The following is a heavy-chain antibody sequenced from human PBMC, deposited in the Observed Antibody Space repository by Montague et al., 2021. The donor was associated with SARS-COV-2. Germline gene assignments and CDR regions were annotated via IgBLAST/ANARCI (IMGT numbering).Heavy chain of an antibody. CDR1: GGSISSSGYY. CDR2: MHYSGST. D-gene: IGHD3-10*01. Sequence: SETLSLTCTVSGGSISSSGYYWGWIRQPPGKGLEWIGSMHYSGSTYFYPSLKIRVTISIDTSKNQFSLKLVSVTAADTAVYSCARHSSTPRYGSESYFGYWGQGTLVTVSS. V-gene: IGHV4-39*01. CDR3: ARHSSTPRYGSESYFGY. J-gene: IGHJ4*02.